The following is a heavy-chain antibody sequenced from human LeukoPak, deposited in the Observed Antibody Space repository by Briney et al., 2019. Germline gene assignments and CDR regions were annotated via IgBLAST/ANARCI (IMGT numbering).Heavy chain of an antibody. D-gene: IGHD6-13*01. CDR1: GFTFSTYS. V-gene: IGHV3-21*03. J-gene: IGHJ4*02. Sequence: GGSLRPSCAASGFTFSTYSMNWVRQAPGKGLEWVSCISSRSDYIDYADSVRGRFTISRDNAKNSLFLQLNSLRAEDIAVYYCARDWAAGYSSIWNQAFHYFDYWGQGTLVTVSS. CDR3: ARDWAAGYSSIWNQAFHYFDY. CDR2: ISSRSDYI.